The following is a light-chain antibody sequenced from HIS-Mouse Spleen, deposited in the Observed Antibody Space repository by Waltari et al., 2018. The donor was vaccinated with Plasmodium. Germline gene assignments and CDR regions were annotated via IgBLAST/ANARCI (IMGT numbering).Light chain of an antibody. J-gene: IGKJ3*01. Sequence: EIVMTHSPPTLSVSPGDRATLSCRPSQSVSSNLAWYQQKPGQAPRLLIYGASTRATGIPARFSGSGAGTEFTLTISSLQSEDFAVYYCQQYNNWSFTFGPGTKVDIK. CDR1: QSVSSN. CDR3: QQYNNWSFT. CDR2: GAS. V-gene: IGKV3-15*01.